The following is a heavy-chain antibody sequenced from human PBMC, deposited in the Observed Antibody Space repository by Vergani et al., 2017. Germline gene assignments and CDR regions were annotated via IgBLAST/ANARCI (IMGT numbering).Heavy chain of an antibody. Sequence: QVQLQESGPGLVKPSETLSLTCTVSGGSISSYYWSWIRQPPGKGLEWIGYIYYSGSTNYNPSLKSRVTISVDTSKNQFSLKLSSVTAADTAVYYCARGGMRYCSSTSCPSFYYWGQGTLVTVSS. CDR3: ARGGMRYCSSTSCPSFYY. CDR2: IYYSGST. CDR1: GGSISSYY. J-gene: IGHJ4*02. D-gene: IGHD2-2*01. V-gene: IGHV4-59*01.